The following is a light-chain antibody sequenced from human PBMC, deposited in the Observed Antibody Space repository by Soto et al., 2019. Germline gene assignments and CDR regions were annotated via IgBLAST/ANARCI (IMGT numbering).Light chain of an antibody. CDR2: DVS. Sequence: DIQMTQSPSTLSASVGDRVTITCRASQSISSWLAWYQQKPGKAPKVLIYDVSNLESGVPSRFSGSGSGTEFTLTISSLQPDDFATYYCQQYKSCWTFGQGTKVDIK. J-gene: IGKJ1*01. CDR1: QSISSW. V-gene: IGKV1-5*01. CDR3: QQYKSCWT.